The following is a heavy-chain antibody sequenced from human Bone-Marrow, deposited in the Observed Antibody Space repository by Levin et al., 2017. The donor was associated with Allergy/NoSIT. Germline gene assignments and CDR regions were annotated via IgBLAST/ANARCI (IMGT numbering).Heavy chain of an antibody. V-gene: IGHV1-69*04. CDR2: IIPILGIA. CDR3: ARDKVLGVGYCSGGSCYPPPYDYYGMDV. J-gene: IGHJ6*02. CDR1: GGTFSSYP. D-gene: IGHD2-15*01. Sequence: ASVKVSCKASGGTFSSYPISWVRQAPGQGLEWMGRIIPILGIANYAQKFQGRVTITADKSTSTAYMELSSLRSEDTAVYYCARDKVLGVGYCSGGSCYPPPYDYYGMDVWGQGTTVTVSS.